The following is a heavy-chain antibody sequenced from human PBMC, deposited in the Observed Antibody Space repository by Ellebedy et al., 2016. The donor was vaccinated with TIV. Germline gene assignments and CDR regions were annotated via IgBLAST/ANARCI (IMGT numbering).Heavy chain of an antibody. CDR3: ARSCCRDGYKFDS. Sequence: GGSLRLSCKGSGYSFTSYWIGWVRQMPGKGLEWMGIIYPGDSDTRYSPSFQGQVTISADKSISTAYLRWSSLKASDTAMYYCARSCCRDGYKFDSWGQGTLVTVSS. CDR1: GYSFTSYW. D-gene: IGHD5-24*01. J-gene: IGHJ4*02. CDR2: IYPGDSDT. V-gene: IGHV5-51*01.